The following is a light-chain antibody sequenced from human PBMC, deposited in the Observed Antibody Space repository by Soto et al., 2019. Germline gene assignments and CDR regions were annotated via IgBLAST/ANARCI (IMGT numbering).Light chain of an antibody. Sequence: EIVLTQSPGTLSLSPGERATLSCRASQSVSSSYLAWYQQKPGQAPGLRIYGASSRATGIPDRFSGSGSGTDFTLTISRLEPEDFAVYYCQQYGSSPRITFGQGTRLEIK. CDR1: QSVSSSY. CDR2: GAS. CDR3: QQYGSSPRIT. J-gene: IGKJ5*01. V-gene: IGKV3-20*01.